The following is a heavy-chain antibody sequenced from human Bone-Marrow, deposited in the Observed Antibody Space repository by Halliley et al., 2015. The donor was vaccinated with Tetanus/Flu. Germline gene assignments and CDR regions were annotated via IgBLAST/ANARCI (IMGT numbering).Heavy chain of an antibody. V-gene: IGHV3-11*01. CDR3: AAEGVCSGGRCDSSP. CDR2: IGSSGSTI. Sequence: SLRLSCAASGFTFSDYYMNWIRQAPGKGLEWISYIGSSGSTIHYADSVKGRFTISRDNAKNTLYLQMNSLRDDDTAFYYCAAEGVCSGGRCDSSPWGQGTLVTVSS. J-gene: IGHJ5*02. D-gene: IGHD2-15*01. CDR1: GFTFSDYY.